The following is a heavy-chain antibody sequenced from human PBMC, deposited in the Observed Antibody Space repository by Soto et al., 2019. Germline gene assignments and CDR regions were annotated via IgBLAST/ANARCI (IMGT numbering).Heavy chain of an antibody. CDR2: INPSGGST. Sequence: ASVKVSCKASGYTFTSYYMHWVRQAPGQGLEWMGIINPSGGSTSYAQKFQGRVTMTRDTSTSTVYMELSSLRSEDTAVYYCARDGVNIVASIRGVTPGYYYYYYMDVWGKGTTVTVSS. CDR3: ARDGVNIVASIRGVTPGYYYYYYMDV. CDR1: GYTFTSYY. V-gene: IGHV1-46*03. J-gene: IGHJ6*03. D-gene: IGHD5-12*01.